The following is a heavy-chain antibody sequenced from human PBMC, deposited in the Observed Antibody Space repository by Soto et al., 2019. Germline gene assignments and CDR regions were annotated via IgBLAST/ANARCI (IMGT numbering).Heavy chain of an antibody. J-gene: IGHJ6*02. Sequence: QVQLQESGPGLVKPSGTLSLTCAVSGGSISSSNWWSWVRQPPGKGLGWIGEIYHSGSTNYNPSLQSRVTISVDKSKNQFSLKLSSVTAADTAVYYCARSPDSSGYYPRWYYYGMDVWGQGTTVTVSS. D-gene: IGHD3-22*01. V-gene: IGHV4-4*02. CDR3: ARSPDSSGYYPRWYYYGMDV. CDR2: IYHSGST. CDR1: GGSISSSNW.